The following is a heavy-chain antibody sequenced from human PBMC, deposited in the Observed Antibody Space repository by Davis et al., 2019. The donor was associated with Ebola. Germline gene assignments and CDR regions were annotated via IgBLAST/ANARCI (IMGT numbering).Heavy chain of an antibody. D-gene: IGHD3-3*01. CDR1: VITFSSYA. Sequence: GESLKISCADSVITFSSYAMTWVRQAPGKGLEWVGSVKGRFTVSRDNSKKTMYLQMNSLRAEDTAVYYCARSGLSFGVVKYHYGMDVWGKGTTVTVSS. J-gene: IGHJ6*04. V-gene: IGHV3-23*01. CDR3: ARSGLSFGVVKYHYGMDV.